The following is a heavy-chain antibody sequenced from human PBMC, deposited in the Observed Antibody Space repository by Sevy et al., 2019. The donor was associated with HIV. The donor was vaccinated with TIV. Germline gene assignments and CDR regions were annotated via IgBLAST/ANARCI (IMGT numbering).Heavy chain of an antibody. CDR3: ARDTYYDFWSGYYTSGYYYGMDV. J-gene: IGHJ6*02. D-gene: IGHD3-3*01. Sequence: SETLSLTCTVSGGSISSYYWSWIRQPPGKGLEWIGYIYYSGSTNYNPSLKSRVTISVDTSKNQFSLKLSSVTAADTAXXYCARDTYYDFWSGYYTSGYYYGMDVWGQGTTVTVSS. CDR1: GGSISSYY. V-gene: IGHV4-59*01. CDR2: IYYSGST.